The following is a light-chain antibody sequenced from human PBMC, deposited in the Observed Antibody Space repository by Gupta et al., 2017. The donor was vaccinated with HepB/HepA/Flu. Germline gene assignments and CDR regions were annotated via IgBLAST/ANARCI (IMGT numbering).Light chain of an antibody. CDR3: QQYYTYPIT. Sequence: DTQLTQSPSSLSASVGDRVTITCRASQGISDHLAWFQQKPGKAPKSLIYAASSLQSGVPSNFSGSGSGTDFTLTISSLQPEDSATYYCQQYYTYPITFGQGTRLEIK. V-gene: IGKV1-16*02. CDR1: QGISDH. CDR2: AAS. J-gene: IGKJ5*01.